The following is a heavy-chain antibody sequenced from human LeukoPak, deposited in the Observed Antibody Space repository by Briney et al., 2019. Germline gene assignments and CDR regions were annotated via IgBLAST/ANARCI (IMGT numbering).Heavy chain of an antibody. D-gene: IGHD3-22*01. J-gene: IGHJ4*02. CDR1: GFTFSRFA. V-gene: IGHV3-23*01. CDR3: AKDGNYLDSSGYLIPFDY. Sequence: GESLRLSCEASGFTFSRFAMSWVRQAPGKGLEWVSSISGSDRTTYYADSVKGRFTISRDNSKNILYLQMNSLRADDTALYYCAKDGNYLDSSGYLIPFDYWGLGTLVTVSS. CDR2: ISGSDRTT.